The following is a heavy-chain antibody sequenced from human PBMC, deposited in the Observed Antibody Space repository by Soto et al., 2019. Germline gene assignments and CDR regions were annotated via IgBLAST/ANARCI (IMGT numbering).Heavy chain of an antibody. CDR1: GYSFTSYW. Sequence: GESLKISCKGSGYSFTSYWIGWVRQMPGKGLEWMGIIYPGDSDTGYSPSFQGQVTISADKSISTAYLQWSSLKASDTAMYYCARLIAAAGTDYGMDVWGQGTTVTVSS. CDR2: IYPGDSDT. V-gene: IGHV5-51*01. J-gene: IGHJ6*02. CDR3: ARLIAAAGTDYGMDV. D-gene: IGHD6-13*01.